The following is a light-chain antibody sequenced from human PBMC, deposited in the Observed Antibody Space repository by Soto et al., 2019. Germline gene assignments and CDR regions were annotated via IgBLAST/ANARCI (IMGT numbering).Light chain of an antibody. CDR2: DAS. CDR1: RSISSW. Sequence: DIQMTQSPSTLSASVGDRVTITCRASRSISSWLAWYQQRPGKAPKLLIYDASSLESGVPSRFSGNGSGTEFTLTISSLQPDDFATYYCQQYNGFSSFGQGTKVDIK. CDR3: QQYNGFSS. V-gene: IGKV1-5*01. J-gene: IGKJ1*01.